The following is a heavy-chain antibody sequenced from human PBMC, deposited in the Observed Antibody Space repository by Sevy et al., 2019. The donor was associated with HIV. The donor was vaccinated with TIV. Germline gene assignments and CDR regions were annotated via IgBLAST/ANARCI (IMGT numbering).Heavy chain of an antibody. V-gene: IGHV3-30*04. CDR1: GFTFSSYA. CDR2: ISYDGSNK. Sequence: GGSLRLSCAASGFTFSSYAMHWVRQAPGKGLEWVAVISYDGSNKYYADSVKGRFTISRDNSKNTLYLQMNSLRAEDTAVYYCVRARSSTSCYLCYYYGMDVWGQGTTVTVSS. CDR3: VRARSSTSCYLCYYYGMDV. J-gene: IGHJ6*02. D-gene: IGHD2-2*01.